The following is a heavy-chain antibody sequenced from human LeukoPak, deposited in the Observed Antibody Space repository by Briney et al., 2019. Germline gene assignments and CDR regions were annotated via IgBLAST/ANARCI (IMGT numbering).Heavy chain of an antibody. CDR1: GFTFSTYC. D-gene: IGHD3-22*01. V-gene: IGHV3-48*01. CDR2: ISSSSSTI. CDR3: ARGPHYYDSSGYPDY. Sequence: PGGSLRLSCAASGFTFSTYCMNWVRQAPGKGLGWVSYISSSSSTIYYADSVKGRFTISRDNAKNSLYLQMNSLRAEDTAVYYCARGPHYYDSSGYPDYWGQGTLVTVSS. J-gene: IGHJ4*02.